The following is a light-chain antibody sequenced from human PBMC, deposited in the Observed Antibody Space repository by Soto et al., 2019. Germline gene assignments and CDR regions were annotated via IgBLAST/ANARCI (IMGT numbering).Light chain of an antibody. CDR1: SSDVGGYNY. V-gene: IGLV2-14*01. CDR3: SSYTSSSTRV. J-gene: IGLJ1*01. CDR2: EVS. Sequence: ALTQPASVSGSPGQSITISCTGTSSDVGGYNYVSWYQQHPGKAPKLMIYEVSNRPSGVSNRFSGSKSGNTASLTISGLQAEDEAAYYCSSYTSSSTRVFGTGTKVTVL.